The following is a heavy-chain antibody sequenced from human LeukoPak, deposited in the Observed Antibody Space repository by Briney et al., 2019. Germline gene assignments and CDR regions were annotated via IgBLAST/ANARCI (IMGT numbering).Heavy chain of an antibody. CDR1: GFTVSSNY. Sequence: GGSLRLSCAASGFTVSSNYMSWVRQAPGKGLEWVSVIYSGGSTYYADSVKGRFTISRDNSKNTLYLQMNSLRAEDTAVYYCARDTYYYDSSGYTHYYMDVWGKGTTVTISS. CDR3: ARDTYYYDSSGYTHYYMDV. CDR2: IYSGGST. J-gene: IGHJ6*03. D-gene: IGHD3-22*01. V-gene: IGHV3-66*01.